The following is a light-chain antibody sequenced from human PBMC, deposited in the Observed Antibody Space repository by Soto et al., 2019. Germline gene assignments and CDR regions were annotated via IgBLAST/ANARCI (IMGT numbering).Light chain of an antibody. CDR2: GVS. CDR3: QQDYNKWT. J-gene: IGKJ1*01. CDR1: QSVSSSY. V-gene: IGKV3D-7*01. Sequence: EVVLTQSPGTLSLSPGERATLSCRASQSVSSSYLAWYQQKPAQAPRPLIYGVSNRATGVPDRFSGSGSGTDFTLTISSLQPEDFAVYYCQQDYNKWTSGQGTKVDIK.